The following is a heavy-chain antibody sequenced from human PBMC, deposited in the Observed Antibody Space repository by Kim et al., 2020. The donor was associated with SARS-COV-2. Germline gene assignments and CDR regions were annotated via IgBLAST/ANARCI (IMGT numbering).Heavy chain of an antibody. J-gene: IGHJ4*02. CDR1: GFSFSHYA. CDR3: VKTSSTRPRHFDY. V-gene: IGHV3-64D*09. CDR2: ISTDGRET. D-gene: IGHD6-13*01. Sequence: GGSLRLSCSVFGFSFSHYAMYWVRQAPGKGLEYVSAISTDGRETFYTDSVKGRFTISRDNSKNTLYLQMTSLRPEDTALYYCVKTSSTRPRHFDYWGQGT.